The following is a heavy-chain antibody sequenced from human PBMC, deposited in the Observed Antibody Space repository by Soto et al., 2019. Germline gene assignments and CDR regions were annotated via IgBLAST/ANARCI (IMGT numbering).Heavy chain of an antibody. Sequence: ASVTVSCKACGYTFTNYYFHWVRQAPGQGREWMGTINPSGSSVSDAQRCQGRVSITRDTSTTTVYMELSSLRSEDTAVYYCSCGEVPKCGGDCYGAWGQGTLVTVSS. D-gene: IGHD2-21*01. CDR1: GYTFTNYY. J-gene: IGHJ5*02. V-gene: IGHV1-46*03. CDR3: SCGEVPKCGGDCYGA. CDR2: INPSGSSV.